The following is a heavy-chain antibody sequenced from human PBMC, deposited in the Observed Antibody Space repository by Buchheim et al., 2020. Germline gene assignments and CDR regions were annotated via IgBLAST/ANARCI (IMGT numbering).Heavy chain of an antibody. CDR3: ARDRVVGSTTYWFDP. D-gene: IGHD1-26*01. CDR2: IWSDGSNK. Sequence: QVQLVESGGGVVQPGRSLRLSCAASGFTFSDYGMYWVRQAPGKGPEWVATIWSDGSNKYYADSVKGRFPISRDHSKNTLYLQMNSLTAEDSAFYYCARDRVVGSTTYWFDPWGQGTL. CDR1: GFTFSDYG. J-gene: IGHJ5*02. V-gene: IGHV3-33*01.